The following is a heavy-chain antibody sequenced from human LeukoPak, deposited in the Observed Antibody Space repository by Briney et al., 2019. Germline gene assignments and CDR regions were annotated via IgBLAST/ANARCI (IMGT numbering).Heavy chain of an antibody. D-gene: IGHD2-2*01. Sequence: GGSLRLSCAASGFTFSIYAMSWVRQAPGKGLEWVSAISGSGGSTYYADSVKGRFTISRDNSKNTLYLQMNSLRAEDTAVYYCAKGDIVVVPAAIAAHAFDIWGQGTMVTVSS. V-gene: IGHV3-23*01. CDR3: AKGDIVVVPAAIAAHAFDI. CDR1: GFTFSIYA. CDR2: ISGSGGST. J-gene: IGHJ3*02.